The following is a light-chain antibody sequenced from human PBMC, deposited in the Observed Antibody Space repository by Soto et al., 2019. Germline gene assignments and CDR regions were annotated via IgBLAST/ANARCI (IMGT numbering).Light chain of an antibody. Sequence: DIQMTQSPSTLSGSVGDRVTITCRASQTISSWLAWYQQKPGKAPKLLIYAASTLQSGVPSRFSGSGSGTDFTLTISSLQSEDFAVYYCQQYDNWPRTFGQGTKVDI. CDR1: QTISSW. CDR2: AAS. J-gene: IGKJ1*01. CDR3: QQYDNWPRT. V-gene: IGKV1-5*01.